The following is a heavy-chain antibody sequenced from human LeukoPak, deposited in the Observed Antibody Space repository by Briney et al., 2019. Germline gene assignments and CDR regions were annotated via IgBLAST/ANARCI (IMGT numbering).Heavy chain of an antibody. CDR3: ARGCYGDYVCLDY. V-gene: IGHV3-74*01. CDR1: GFTFSSYW. J-gene: IGHJ4*02. Sequence: GGSLRLSCAASGFTFSSYWLHWVRQAPGKGLVWVSRINSDGSSTNYADSVKGRFTISRDNAKNTLHLQMNSLGAEDTAVYYCARGCYGDYVCLDYWGQGTLVTVSP. CDR2: INSDGSST. D-gene: IGHD4-17*01.